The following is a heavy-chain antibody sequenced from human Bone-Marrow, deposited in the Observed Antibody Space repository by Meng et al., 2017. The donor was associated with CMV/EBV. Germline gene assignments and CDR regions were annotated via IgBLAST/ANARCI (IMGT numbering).Heavy chain of an antibody. V-gene: IGHV3-48*03. CDR3: ARDRIAAIKENYYYYGMDV. Sequence: GGSLRLSCAASGFTFSSYEMNWVRQAPGKGLEWVSYISSNGSTIYYADSVKGRFTISRDNAKNSLYLQMNSLRAEDTAVYYCARDRIAAIKENYYYYGMDVWGQGTTVTVSS. J-gene: IGHJ6*02. CDR1: GFTFSSYE. D-gene: IGHD6-6*01. CDR2: ISSNGSTI.